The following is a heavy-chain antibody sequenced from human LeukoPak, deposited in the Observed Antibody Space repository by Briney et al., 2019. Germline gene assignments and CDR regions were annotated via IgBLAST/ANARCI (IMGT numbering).Heavy chain of an antibody. J-gene: IGHJ4*02. V-gene: IGHV5-51*01. CDR1: GYTFTGDW. CDR3: ARLGGMQGEPGYGDEGLDY. CDR2: IYPGDSDT. D-gene: IGHD4-17*01. Sequence: GESLKISCKASGYTFTGDWIGWVRQMPGKGLEWMGIIYPGDSDTRYCPSFQDQVTISVDKSISTAYLQWDSLEVSDTAMYYCARLGGMQGEPGYGDEGLDYWGPGTLLTVSS.